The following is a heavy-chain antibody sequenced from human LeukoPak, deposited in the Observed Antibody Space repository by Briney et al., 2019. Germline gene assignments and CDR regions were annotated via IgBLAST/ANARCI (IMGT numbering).Heavy chain of an antibody. J-gene: IGHJ6*02. CDR2: ISGSGGST. V-gene: IGHV3-23*01. Sequence: GGSLRPSCAASGFTFSSYAMSWVRQAPGKGLEWVSAISGSGGSTYYADSVKGRFTISRDNSKKTLYPQMNSLRAEDTAVYYCAKSLRQWLARYYYYGMDVWGQGTTVTVSS. CDR1: GFTFSSYA. CDR3: AKSLRQWLARYYYYGMDV. D-gene: IGHD6-19*01.